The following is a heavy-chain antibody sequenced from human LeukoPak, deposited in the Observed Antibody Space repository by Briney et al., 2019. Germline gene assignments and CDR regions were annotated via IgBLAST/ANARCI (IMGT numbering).Heavy chain of an antibody. D-gene: IGHD3-10*01. V-gene: IGHV1-18*01. CDR1: GYTFSRYG. CDR3: ARDVVVVSSSISRWLGERSGAGY. CDR2: ISVNTGNT. J-gene: IGHJ4*02. Sequence: ASVKVSCKASGYTFSRYGISWVRQAPEQALEWVGWISVNTGNTNYAQRLQDRVTLTTDTSTSTAYMELRSLRSDDTAVYYCARDVVVVSSSISRWLGERSGAGYWGQGTLVTVSS.